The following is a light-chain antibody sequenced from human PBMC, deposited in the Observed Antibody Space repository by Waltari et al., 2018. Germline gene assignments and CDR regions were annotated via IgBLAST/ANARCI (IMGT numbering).Light chain of an antibody. Sequence: ETVMTQIPVSLSVTPGPPASMSCTSSQSLLERDGKTYLHWYLQKPGQSPQLLIYDVSSRFSGVPDRFSGSGSGTDFTLRISRVEAEDVGVYYCMQGIHLPLTFGGGTKVEMK. CDR3: MQGIHLPLT. CDR1: QSLLERDGKTY. J-gene: IGKJ4*01. V-gene: IGKV2-29*02. CDR2: DVS.